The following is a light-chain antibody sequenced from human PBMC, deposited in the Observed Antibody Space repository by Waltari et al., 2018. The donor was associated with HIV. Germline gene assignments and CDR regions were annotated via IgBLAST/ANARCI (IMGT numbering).Light chain of an antibody. CDR1: NIGIKT. CDR3: QVWDESSEHVV. J-gene: IGLJ2*01. V-gene: IGLV3-21*02. Sequence: SYVLTQAPSVSVAPGQAASITCGGNNIGIKTVHWYQQKPGQAPVLVVYDDTDRPSGIPERFSGSTSGNTAALTISRVEAADEADYYCQVWDESSEHVVFGGGTKVTVL. CDR2: DDT.